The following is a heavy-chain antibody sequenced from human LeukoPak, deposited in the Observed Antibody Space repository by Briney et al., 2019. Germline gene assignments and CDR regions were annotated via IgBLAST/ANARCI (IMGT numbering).Heavy chain of an antibody. CDR3: ARILVAAAGTE. J-gene: IGHJ4*02. V-gene: IGHV4-61*02. CDR2: IYTSGST. D-gene: IGHD6-13*01. Sequence: TLSLTCTVSGGSISSGSYYWSWIRQPAGKGLEWIGRIYTSGSTNYNPSLKSRVTISVDTSKNQFSLKLSSVTAADTAAYYCARILVAAAGTEWGQGTLVTVSS. CDR1: GGSISSGSYY.